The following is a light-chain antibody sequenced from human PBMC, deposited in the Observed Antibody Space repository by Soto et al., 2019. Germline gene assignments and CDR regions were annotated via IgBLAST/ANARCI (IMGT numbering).Light chain of an antibody. CDR3: QAWDSSTASYV. Sequence: SYERTQPPSVSVSPGQTASITCSGDKLGDKYACWYQQKPGQSPVLVIYQDSKRPSGIPERFSGSNSGNTATLTISGTQAMDEADYYCQAWDSSTASYVFGTGTKLTVL. CDR2: QDS. J-gene: IGLJ1*01. V-gene: IGLV3-1*01. CDR1: KLGDKY.